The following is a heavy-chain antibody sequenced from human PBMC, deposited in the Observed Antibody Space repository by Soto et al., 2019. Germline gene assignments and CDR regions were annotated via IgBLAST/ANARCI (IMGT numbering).Heavy chain of an antibody. CDR2: IIPIFGTA. CDR3: ARGPDYGDLYYYYGMDV. J-gene: IGHJ6*02. V-gene: IGHV1-69*01. CDR1: GGTFSSYA. D-gene: IGHD4-17*01. Sequence: QVQLVQSGAEVKKPGSSVKVSCKASGGTFSSYAISWVRQAPGQGLEWMGGIIPIFGTANYAQKFQGRVTITADESTRTAYMELSSLRSEDTAVYYCARGPDYGDLYYYYGMDVWGQGTTVTVSS.